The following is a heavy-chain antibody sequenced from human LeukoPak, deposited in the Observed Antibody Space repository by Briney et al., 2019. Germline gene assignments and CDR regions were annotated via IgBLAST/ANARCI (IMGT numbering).Heavy chain of an antibody. J-gene: IGHJ6*02. V-gene: IGHV1-46*01. D-gene: IGHD6-6*01. CDR2: INPSGGST. CDR3: ARAGHQPEYSSSSGSYYYYGMDV. Sequence: ASVKVSCKASGYTFTSHYMHWVRQAPGQGLEWMGIINPSGGSTSYAQKFQGRVTMTRDTSTSTVYMELSSLRSEDTAVYYCARAGHQPEYSSSSGSYYYYGMDVWGQGTTVTVSS. CDR1: GYTFTSHY.